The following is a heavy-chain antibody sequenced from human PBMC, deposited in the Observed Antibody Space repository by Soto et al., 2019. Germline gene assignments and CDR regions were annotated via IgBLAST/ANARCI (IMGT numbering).Heavy chain of an antibody. V-gene: IGHV5-51*01. CDR1: GYSFTSYW. CDR3: ARGRPYYGSGSYWFDP. Sequence: GESLKISCKGSGYSFTSYWIGWVRQMPGKGLEWMGIIYPGDSDTRYSPSFQGQVTISADKSISTAYLQWSSLKASDTAMYYCARGRPYYGSGSYWFDPWGQGTLVTVSS. J-gene: IGHJ5*02. D-gene: IGHD3-10*01. CDR2: IYPGDSDT.